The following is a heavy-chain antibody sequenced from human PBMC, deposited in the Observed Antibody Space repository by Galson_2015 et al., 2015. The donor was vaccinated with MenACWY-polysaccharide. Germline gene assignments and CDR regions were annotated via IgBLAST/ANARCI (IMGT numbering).Heavy chain of an antibody. Sequence: SLRLSCAASGLTFRSSGMHWVRQAPGKGLEWVALIQNVGSPKAYADSVKGRFTISRDNSKNTLYLEMNSLRAEDMAAYYRARESSRIVFHAFDIWGQGTMVTVSS. V-gene: IGHV3-33*05. CDR2: IQNVGSPK. CDR1: GLTFRSSG. CDR3: ARESSRIVFHAFDI. J-gene: IGHJ3*02. D-gene: IGHD6-19*01.